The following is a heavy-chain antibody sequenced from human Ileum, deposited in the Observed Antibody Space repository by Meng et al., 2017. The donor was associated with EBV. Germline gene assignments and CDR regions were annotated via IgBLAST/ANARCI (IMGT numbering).Heavy chain of an antibody. CDR2: IIPMFGAP. D-gene: IGHD5-18*01. CDR3: ARESGRGYSSDY. J-gene: IGHJ4*02. CDR1: GGTFRNSV. Sequence: QGPVEQCWGEVKKPGSSGKVVCKASGGTFRNSVISWVRQAPGQGLEWMGGIIPMFGAPDYAQRFQDRVTITADESTSTVYMELNSLRSEDTAVYYCARESGRGYSSDYWGQGTLVTVSS. V-gene: IGHV1-69*01.